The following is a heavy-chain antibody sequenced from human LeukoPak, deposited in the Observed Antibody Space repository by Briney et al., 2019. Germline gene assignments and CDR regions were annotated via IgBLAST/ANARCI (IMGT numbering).Heavy chain of an antibody. Sequence: GGSLTLSCAASGFTFSRFWMNWVRQAPGRGLEWVANIDQSGGRNNYVDSVKGRFTISRDNAKNSLFLEMSSLRAGDTAVYFCARDVEGGTFDIWGQGTTVTVSS. D-gene: IGHD3-16*01. J-gene: IGHJ3*02. CDR1: GFTFSRFW. CDR3: ARDVEGGTFDI. V-gene: IGHV3-7*05. CDR2: IDQSGGRN.